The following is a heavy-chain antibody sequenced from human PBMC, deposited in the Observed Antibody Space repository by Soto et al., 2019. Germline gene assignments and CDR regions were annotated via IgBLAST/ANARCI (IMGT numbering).Heavy chain of an antibody. CDR2: MSYDGSNK. D-gene: IGHD2-15*01. V-gene: IGHV3-30-3*01. CDR1: GFTFSSYA. Sequence: QVQLVESGGGVVQPGRSLRLSCAASGFTFSSYAMHWVRQAPGKGLEWVAVMSYDGSNKYYADSVKGRFTISRDNSKNTLYLQMNSLRAEDTAVYYCARVVAATCFDYWGQGTLVTVSS. CDR3: ARVVAATCFDY. J-gene: IGHJ4*02.